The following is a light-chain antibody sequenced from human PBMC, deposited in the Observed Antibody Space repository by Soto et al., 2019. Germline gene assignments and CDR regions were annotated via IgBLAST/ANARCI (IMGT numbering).Light chain of an antibody. CDR1: QSVRSN. CDR3: QQYNNWPLT. J-gene: IGKJ4*01. Sequence: EIVMTQSPVTLSVSPGERATLSCRASQSVRSNLAWYQQKPGQAPRLLVYGASTRATGIPARFSGSGSGTEFTLTITSLQSADFAVYYCQQYNNWPLTFGGGTKVEIK. CDR2: GAS. V-gene: IGKV3-15*01.